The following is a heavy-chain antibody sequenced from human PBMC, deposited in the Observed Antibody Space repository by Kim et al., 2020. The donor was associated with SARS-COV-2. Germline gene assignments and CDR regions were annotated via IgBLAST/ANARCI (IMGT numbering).Heavy chain of an antibody. Sequence: SETLSLTCTVSGGSISSSSYYWGWIRQPPGKGLEWIGSIYYSGSTYYDPSLKSRVTISVDTSKNQFSLKLSSVTAADTAVYYCARHGSGYYDSSGYYEIDYWGQGTLVTVSS. J-gene: IGHJ4*02. V-gene: IGHV4-39*01. D-gene: IGHD3-22*01. CDR3: ARHGSGYYDSSGYYEIDY. CDR1: GGSISSSSYY. CDR2: IYYSGST.